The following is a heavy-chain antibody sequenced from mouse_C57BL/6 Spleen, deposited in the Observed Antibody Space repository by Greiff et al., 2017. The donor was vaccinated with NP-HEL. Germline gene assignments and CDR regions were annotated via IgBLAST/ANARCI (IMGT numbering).Heavy chain of an antibody. CDR3: ARSEGPYYSNPYYFDY. Sequence: EVKLMESGPELVKPGASVKISCKASGYSFTGYYMNWVKQSPEKSLEWIGEINPSTGGTTYNQKFKAKATLTVDKASNTAYMQIKSLTSEDSAVYYCARSEGPYYSNPYYFDYWGQGTTLTVSS. J-gene: IGHJ2*01. CDR1: GYSFTGYY. V-gene: IGHV1-42*01. CDR2: INPSTGGT. D-gene: IGHD2-5*01.